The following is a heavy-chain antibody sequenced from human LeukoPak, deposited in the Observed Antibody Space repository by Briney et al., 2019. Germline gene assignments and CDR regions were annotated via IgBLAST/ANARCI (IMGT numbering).Heavy chain of an antibody. Sequence: SETLSLACTVSGGSISSSSYYWGWVRQPPGKGLEWIGNFYSGGSTSYNPSLKSRVTISVDTSKNQFSLKLSSVTAADTAVYYCARDRVGYYYMDVWGKGTTVTVSS. CDR3: ARDRVGYYYMDV. CDR2: FYSGGST. V-gene: IGHV4-39*07. CDR1: GGSISSSSYY. J-gene: IGHJ6*03.